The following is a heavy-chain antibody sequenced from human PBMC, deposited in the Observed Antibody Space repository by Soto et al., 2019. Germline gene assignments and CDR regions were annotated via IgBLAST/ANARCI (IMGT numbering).Heavy chain of an antibody. CDR2: INTGTDNT. Sequence: QVQLVQSGAEEKKPGASVNVSCKTSGYTFTDYAIHWVRQAPGQRLEWMGWINTGTDNTKYSQKFQGRLTITRNTSARTVYMELSSLTSEDTAVYYCARDPSVVWFDPWGQGTLVTVSS. CDR3: ARDPSVVWFDP. J-gene: IGHJ5*02. V-gene: IGHV1-3*05. CDR1: GYTFTDYA.